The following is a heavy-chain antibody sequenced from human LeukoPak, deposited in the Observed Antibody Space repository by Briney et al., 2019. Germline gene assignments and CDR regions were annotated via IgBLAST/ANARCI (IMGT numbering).Heavy chain of an antibody. CDR1: GFTLSTNA. CDR2: ISGSGAST. Sequence: GGSLRLSCLTSGFTLSTNAMSWVRQAPGKGLEWISGISGSGASTYYADSVKGRFTISRDNSKNTLYLQMNSLRAEDTAVYYCARDDVARAFDIWGQGTMVTVSS. CDR3: ARDDVARAFDI. V-gene: IGHV3-23*01. J-gene: IGHJ3*02.